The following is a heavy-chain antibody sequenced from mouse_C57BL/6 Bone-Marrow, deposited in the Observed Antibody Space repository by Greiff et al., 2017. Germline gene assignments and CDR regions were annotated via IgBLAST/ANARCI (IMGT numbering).Heavy chain of an antibody. D-gene: IGHD2-12*01. J-gene: IGHJ2*01. CDR2: IYPRSGNT. Sequence: QVQLQQSGAELARPGASVKLSCKASAYTFTSYGISWVKQRTGQGLEWIGEIYPRSGNTYYNEKFKGKATLTADKSSSTAYMELRSLTSEDSAVYFCARSGYSGYLDYWGQGTTLTVSS. CDR1: AYTFTSYG. V-gene: IGHV1-81*01. CDR3: ARSGYSGYLDY.